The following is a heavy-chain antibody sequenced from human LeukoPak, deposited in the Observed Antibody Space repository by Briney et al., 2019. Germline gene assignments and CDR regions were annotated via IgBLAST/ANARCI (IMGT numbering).Heavy chain of an antibody. CDR3: ARRGYDSSGYAYFDY. CDR1: GFSFTTYW. CDR2: IYPDDSDT. D-gene: IGHD3-22*01. J-gene: IGHJ4*02. V-gene: IGHV5-51*01. Sequence: HGESLKISCKGSGFSFTTYWIVWVRQMPGKGLEWMGIIYPDDSDTRYSPSFQGQVTISADKSISTAYLQWSSLKASDTAMYYCARRGYDSSGYAYFDYWGQGTLVTVSS.